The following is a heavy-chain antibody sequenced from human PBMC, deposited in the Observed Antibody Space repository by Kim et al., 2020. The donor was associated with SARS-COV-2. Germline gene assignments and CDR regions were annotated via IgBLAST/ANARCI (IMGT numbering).Heavy chain of an antibody. Sequence: GGSLRLSCEASGFAFSHFGIHWVRQTPAKGLEWVAVIWSDGSHDYYADAVKGRFTISRDNAKNTLYLQMNSLRADDTATYYCVKDQDEGTSYVFEYWGQGTLVTVSS. CDR3: VKDQDEGTSYVFEY. J-gene: IGHJ4*02. CDR1: GFAFSHFG. V-gene: IGHV3-33*03. D-gene: IGHD2-15*01. CDR2: IWSDGSHD.